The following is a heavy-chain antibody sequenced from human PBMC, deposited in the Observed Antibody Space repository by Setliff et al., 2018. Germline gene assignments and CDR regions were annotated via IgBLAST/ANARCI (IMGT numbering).Heavy chain of an antibody. Sequence: PSVKVSCKASGGTFTTYAITWVRQAPGQGLEWMGGIIPRFSTANIAQNFQGRVTISADESTSTVYMELSSLRSEDTAVYYCARTARPNRYYNYMDVWGKGTKVTVSS. CDR1: GGTFTTYA. CDR2: IIPRFSTA. J-gene: IGHJ6*03. CDR3: ARTARPNRYYNYMDV. D-gene: IGHD3-9*01. V-gene: IGHV1-69*13.